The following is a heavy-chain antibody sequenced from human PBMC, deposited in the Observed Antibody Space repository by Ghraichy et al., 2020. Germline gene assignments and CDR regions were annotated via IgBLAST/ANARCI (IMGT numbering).Heavy chain of an antibody. CDR1: GFTLSTYW. CDR3: ARGGPDYYDSSCYYVL. V-gene: IGHV3-7*03. J-gene: IGHJ4*02. Sequence: GGSLRLSCAASGFTLSTYWMSWVRQAPGKGLEWVANIKQDGSEKYYVDSVKGRFTVSRDNAKNSLYLQMNSLRAEDTAVYYCARGGPDYYDSSCYYVLWGQGTLVTVSS. D-gene: IGHD3-22*01. CDR2: IKQDGSEK.